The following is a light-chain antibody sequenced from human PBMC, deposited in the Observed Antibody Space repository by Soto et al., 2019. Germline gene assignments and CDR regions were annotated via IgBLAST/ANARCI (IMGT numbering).Light chain of an antibody. CDR1: GSDVGAYDC. V-gene: IGLV2-14*03. CDR3: RSYTTTTAYV. J-gene: IGLJ1*01. CDR2: DVT. Sequence: QSALTQPASVSGSPGQSITISCTGTGSDVGAYDCVSWFQQHPGKAPKLLIYDVTHRPSGVSHRFSGSKSGNTASLTISGLQSEDEADYFCRSYTTTTAYVFGTGTKLTVL.